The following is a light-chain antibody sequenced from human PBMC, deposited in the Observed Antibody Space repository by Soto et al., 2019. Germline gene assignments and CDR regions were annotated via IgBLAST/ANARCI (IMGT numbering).Light chain of an antibody. Sequence: QSALTQPRSVSGSPGQSVTISCTGTSNDVGGYNYVSWYQHHPGKAPKLMIYEVTRRPSGVPDRFSGSRSGNTASLTVSGLQAEDEADYYCSSYAGSNSFDVVFGGGTKLTVL. CDR2: EVT. CDR3: SSYAGSNSFDVV. V-gene: IGLV2-8*01. J-gene: IGLJ2*01. CDR1: SNDVGGYNY.